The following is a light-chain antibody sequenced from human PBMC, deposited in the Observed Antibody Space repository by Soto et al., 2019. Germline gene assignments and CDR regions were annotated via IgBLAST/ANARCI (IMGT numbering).Light chain of an antibody. CDR1: SGHSSYA. J-gene: IGLJ1*01. Sequence: QLVLTQSPSASAYLGASVKLTCTLSSGHSSYAIAWHQQQPEKGPRYLMKLNGDGSHSKGDGIPDRFSGSSSGAERYLIISSLQSEDEADYYCQTWGTGIHVFGTGTKVTVL. CDR3: QTWGTGIHV. V-gene: IGLV4-69*01. CDR2: LNGDGSH.